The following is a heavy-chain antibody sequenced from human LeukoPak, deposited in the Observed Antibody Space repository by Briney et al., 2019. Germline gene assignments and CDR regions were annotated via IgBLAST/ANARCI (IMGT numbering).Heavy chain of an antibody. CDR2: TSGSGGST. D-gene: IGHD2-2*01. J-gene: IGHJ3*02. CDR1: GFTFSSYA. CDR3: AKDRALIVVVPDAFDI. V-gene: IGHV3-23*01. Sequence: GGSLRLSCAASGFTFSSYAMSWVRQAPGKGLEWVSATSGSGGSTYYADSVKGRFTISGDNSKNTLYLQMNSLRAEDTAVYYCAKDRALIVVVPDAFDIWGQGTMVTVSS.